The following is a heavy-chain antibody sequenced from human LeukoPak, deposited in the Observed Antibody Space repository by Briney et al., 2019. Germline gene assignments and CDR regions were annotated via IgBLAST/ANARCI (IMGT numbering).Heavy chain of an antibody. Sequence: PGGSLRLSCAASGFTFSGYSMNWVRQAPGKGLEWVSSISSSSSYIYYADSVKGRFTISRDNAKNSLYLQMNSLRAEDTAVYYCARDAPYYDILTGYYTAAEYFQHWGQGTLVTVSS. D-gene: IGHD3-9*01. CDR2: ISSSSSYI. CDR3: ARDAPYYDILTGYYTAAEYFQH. V-gene: IGHV3-21*01. J-gene: IGHJ1*01. CDR1: GFTFSGYS.